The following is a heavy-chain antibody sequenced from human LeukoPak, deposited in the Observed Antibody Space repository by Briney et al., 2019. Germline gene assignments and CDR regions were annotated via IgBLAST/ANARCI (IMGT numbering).Heavy chain of an antibody. V-gene: IGHV3-13*01. Sequence: PGGSLRLSCAASGFTFSSYDMHCVRQATGKGLEWVSAIGTAGDTYYPGSVKGRFTISRENAKNSLYLQMNSLRAGDTAVYYCARGDHDSSGPNNWFDPWGQGTLVTVSS. J-gene: IGHJ5*02. CDR2: IGTAGDT. CDR1: GFTFSSYD. CDR3: ARGDHDSSGPNNWFDP. D-gene: IGHD3-22*01.